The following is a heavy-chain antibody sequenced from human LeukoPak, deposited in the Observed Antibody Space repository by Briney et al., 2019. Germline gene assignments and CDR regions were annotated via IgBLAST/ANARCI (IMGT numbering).Heavy chain of an antibody. CDR1: GYTFTSYD. CDR2: MNPNCGNT. V-gene: IGHV1-8*01. D-gene: IGHD6-13*01. Sequence: GASVNLSRKSSGYTFTSYDNNWVRQATGQGLEWMGWMNPNCGNTGYAQKFQVRVTMTRNTSISTAYMEQSSLRSEDTAVYYCARSIAAAGTSYYYYYYGMNVWGQGTTVTVSS. CDR3: ARSIAAAGTSYYYYYYGMNV. J-gene: IGHJ6*02.